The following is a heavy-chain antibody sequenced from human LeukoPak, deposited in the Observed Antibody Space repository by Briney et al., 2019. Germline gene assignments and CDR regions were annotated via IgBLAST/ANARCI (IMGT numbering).Heavy chain of an antibody. D-gene: IGHD2-15*01. CDR3: ARREWWEPYYFDY. J-gene: IGHJ4*02. CDR1: GYSFTSYW. CDR2: INPGDSDT. V-gene: IGHV5-51*01. Sequence: GESLKISCKGSGYSFTSYWIGWVRQMPGRGLEWMGIINPGDSDTRYSPSFQGQVTISADKSISTAYLQWSSLKASDTAMYYCARREWWEPYYFDYWGQGTLVTVSS.